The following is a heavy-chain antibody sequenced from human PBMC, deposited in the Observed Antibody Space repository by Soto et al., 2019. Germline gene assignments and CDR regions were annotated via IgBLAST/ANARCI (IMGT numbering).Heavy chain of an antibody. CDR2: IIPIFGTA. V-gene: IGHV1-69*13. CDR3: ARDQGWELPISYYYGMDV. CDR1: GGTFSSYA. D-gene: IGHD1-26*01. J-gene: IGHJ6*02. Sequence: SVKVSCNASGGTFSSYAMSWGRQAPGQGLECMGGIIPIFGTANYAQKFQGRVTITADESTSTAYMELSSLRSEDTAVYYCARDQGWELPISYYYGMDVWGQGTTVTVSS.